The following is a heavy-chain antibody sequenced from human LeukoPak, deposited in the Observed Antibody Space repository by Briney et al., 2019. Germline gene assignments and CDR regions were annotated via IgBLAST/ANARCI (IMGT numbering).Heavy chain of an antibody. V-gene: IGHV3-74*01. CDR2: INSDGSST. Sequence: GGSLRLSCAASGFTFSNYWMHWFRQAPGKGLVWVSHINSDGSSTTYADSVKGRFTISRDNAKNTLYLQMNSLRAEDTAVYYCVRHGGRGVYYGMDVWGQGTTVTVSS. CDR3: VRHGGRGVYYGMDV. D-gene: IGHD3-10*01. CDR1: GFTFSNYW. J-gene: IGHJ6*02.